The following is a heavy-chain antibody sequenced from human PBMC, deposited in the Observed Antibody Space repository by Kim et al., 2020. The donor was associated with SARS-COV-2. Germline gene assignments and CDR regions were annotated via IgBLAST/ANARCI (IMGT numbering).Heavy chain of an antibody. CDR3: ANDLIYGSGSYAFDI. Sequence: SVKVSCKASGGAFSSYAISWVRQAPGQGLEWMGGIIPIFGTANYAQKFQGRVTITADESTSTAYMELSSLRSEDTAVYYCANDLIYGSGSYAFDIWGQWTMVTVSS. CDR1: GGAFSSYA. V-gene: IGHV1-69*13. J-gene: IGHJ3*02. CDR2: IIPIFGTA. D-gene: IGHD3-10*01.